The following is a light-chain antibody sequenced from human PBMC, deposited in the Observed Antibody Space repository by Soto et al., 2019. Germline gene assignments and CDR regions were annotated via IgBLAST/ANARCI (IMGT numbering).Light chain of an antibody. Sequence: VLGQSPATLCLSLVERATLSCRGSQSVSSSLAWYQQKPGQAPRLLIYDAANRATGGPARCIGGGSGGDFTLTISSLENEDYAVYYCQQRSNWPPITFGQGTRLEI. CDR1: QSVSSS. V-gene: IGKV3-11*02. CDR2: DAA. CDR3: QQRSNWPPIT. J-gene: IGKJ5*01.